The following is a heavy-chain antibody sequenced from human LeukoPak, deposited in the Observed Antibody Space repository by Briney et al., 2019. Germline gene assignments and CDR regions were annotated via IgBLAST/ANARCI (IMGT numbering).Heavy chain of an antibody. CDR1: GGSISSYY. CDR2: IYYSGST. V-gene: IGHV4-59*01. Sequence: SETLSLTCTVSGGSISSYYWSWIRQPPGKGLEWIGYIYYSGSTNYNPSLKSRVTISVDTSKNQFSLKLSSVTAADTAVYYCARNALPRDYYDSSGYYSPGWYFDLWGRGTLVTVSS. CDR3: ARNALPRDYYDSSGYYSPGWYFDL. D-gene: IGHD3-22*01. J-gene: IGHJ2*01.